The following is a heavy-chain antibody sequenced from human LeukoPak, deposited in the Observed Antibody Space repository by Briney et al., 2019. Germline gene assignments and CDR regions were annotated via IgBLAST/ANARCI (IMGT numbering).Heavy chain of an antibody. CDR3: ARAAAVAED. CDR2: IYYSGST. V-gene: IGHV4-59*01. CDR1: GGSISSYY. J-gene: IGHJ3*01. D-gene: IGHD6-19*01. Sequence: PSETLSLTCTVSGGSISSYYWSWIRQPPGKGLEWIGYIYYSGSTNYNPSLKSRVTISVDTSKNQLSLKLSSVTAADTAVYYCARAAAVAEDWGQGTMVTVSS.